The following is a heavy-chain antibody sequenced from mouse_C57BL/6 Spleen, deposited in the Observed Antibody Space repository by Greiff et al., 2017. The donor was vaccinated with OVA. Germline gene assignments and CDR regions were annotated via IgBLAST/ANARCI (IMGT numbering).Heavy chain of an antibody. CDR2: ISSGGSYT. CDR1: GFTFSSYG. V-gene: IGHV5-6*01. CDR3: ARIAPDYFDY. J-gene: IGHJ2*01. Sequence: EVQGVESGGDLVKPGGSLKLSCAASGFTFSSYGMSWVRQTPDKRLEWVATISSGGSYTYYPDSVKGRFTISRDNAKNTLYLQMSSLKSEDTAMYYCARIAPDYFDYWGQGTTLTVSS.